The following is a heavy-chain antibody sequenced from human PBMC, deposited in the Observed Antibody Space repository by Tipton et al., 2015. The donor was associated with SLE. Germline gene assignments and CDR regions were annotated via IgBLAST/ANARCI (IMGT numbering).Heavy chain of an antibody. V-gene: IGHV3-11*04. CDR1: GFTFSDYF. CDR2: ITSSGTTI. CDR3: ARDKRVLHYYYAMDV. Sequence: GSLRLSCAASGFTFSDYFMTWVRQAPGRGLEWVSHITSSGTTIYYADSVKGRFTISRDNAKNSLYLQLNSLRAEDTAVYYCARDKRVLHYYYAMDVWGQGTTVTVSS. D-gene: IGHD2/OR15-2a*01. J-gene: IGHJ6*02.